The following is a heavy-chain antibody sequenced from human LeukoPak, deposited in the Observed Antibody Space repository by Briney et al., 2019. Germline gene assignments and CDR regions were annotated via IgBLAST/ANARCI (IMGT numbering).Heavy chain of an antibody. V-gene: IGHV1-46*01. Sequence: GASVKVSCKASGYTFTSYYMHWVRQAPGQGLEWMGIINPSGGSTSYAQKFQGRVTMTRDMSTSTAYMELSSLRSEDTAVYYCARNSDIVATGVGTYYYYYMDVWGKGTTVTVSS. CDR1: GYTFTSYY. CDR2: INPSGGST. D-gene: IGHD5-12*01. J-gene: IGHJ6*03. CDR3: ARNSDIVATGVGTYYYYYMDV.